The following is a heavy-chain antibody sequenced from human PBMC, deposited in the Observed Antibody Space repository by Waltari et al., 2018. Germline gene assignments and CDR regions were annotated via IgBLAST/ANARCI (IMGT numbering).Heavy chain of an antibody. D-gene: IGHD3-3*01. CDR1: GYTFTGYY. CDR2: INPNSGGT. Sequence: QVQLVQSGAEVKKPGASVKVSCKASGYTFTGYYMHWVRQAPGQGLEWMGWINPNSGGTNYAQKFQGWVTMTRDTSISTAYMELSSLRSEDTAVYYCARAFWSGYMDWFDPWGQGTLVTVSS. V-gene: IGHV1-2*04. CDR3: ARAFWSGYMDWFDP. J-gene: IGHJ5*02.